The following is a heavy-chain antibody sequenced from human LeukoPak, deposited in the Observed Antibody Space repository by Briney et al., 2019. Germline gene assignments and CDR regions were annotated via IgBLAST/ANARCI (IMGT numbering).Heavy chain of an antibody. J-gene: IGHJ4*02. D-gene: IGHD1-20*01. V-gene: IGHV4-39*07. CDR2: MYYSGST. CDR3: ARDTSPGITGTY. Sequence: SETLSLTCAVSGSISSSIHYWAWIRQPPGKGLEWIGSMYYSGSTYYNPSIKSRVTMSLDTSERQFSLKLTSVTAADTAVYYCARDTSPGITGTYWGQGTLVTVSS. CDR1: GSISSSIHY.